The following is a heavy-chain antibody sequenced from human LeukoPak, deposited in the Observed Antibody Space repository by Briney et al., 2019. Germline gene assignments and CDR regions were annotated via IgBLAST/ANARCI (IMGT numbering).Heavy chain of an antibody. D-gene: IGHD2-2*01. V-gene: IGHV5-10-1*01. Sequence: GESLRISCEGSGYSFTSYWISWVRQMPGKGLEWMGRIDPSDSYTNYSPSFQGHVTISADKSISTAYLQWSSLKASDTAMYYCARHEGYCSSTSCGAFDIWGQGTMVTVSS. CDR3: ARHEGYCSSTSCGAFDI. CDR2: IDPSDSYT. J-gene: IGHJ3*02. CDR1: GYSFTSYW.